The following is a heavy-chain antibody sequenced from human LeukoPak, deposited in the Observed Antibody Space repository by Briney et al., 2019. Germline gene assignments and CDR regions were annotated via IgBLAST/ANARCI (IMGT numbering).Heavy chain of an antibody. CDR2: INHSGST. D-gene: IGHD2-15*01. Sequence: PSETLSPTCAVYGGSFSGYYWSWIRQPPGKGLEWIGEINHSGSTNYNPSLKSRVTISVDTSKNQFSLKLSSVTAADTAVYYCARGQADWYFDLWGRGTLVTVSS. CDR1: GGSFSGYY. CDR3: ARGQADWYFDL. J-gene: IGHJ2*01. V-gene: IGHV4-34*01.